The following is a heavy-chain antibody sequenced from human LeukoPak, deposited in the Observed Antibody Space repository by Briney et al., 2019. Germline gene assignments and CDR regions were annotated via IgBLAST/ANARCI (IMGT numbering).Heavy chain of an antibody. Sequence: GGSLRLSCAASGFTFSLYWMNWFRRAPGKGLEWVANTKQDGSEKNYVDSVKGRFIISRDNAMNSLYLQMNNLRVEDTAMYYCAGGTGFIIKDWGQGTLVTVSS. D-gene: IGHD3-9*01. V-gene: IGHV3-7*03. CDR1: GFTFSLYW. CDR2: TKQDGSEK. CDR3: AGGTGFIIKD. J-gene: IGHJ4*02.